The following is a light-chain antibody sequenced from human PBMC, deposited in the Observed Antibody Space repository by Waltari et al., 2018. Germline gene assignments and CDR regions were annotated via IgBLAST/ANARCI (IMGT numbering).Light chain of an antibody. V-gene: IGKV3-20*01. CDR1: QSVSSSY. CDR3: QQYGSSLGT. J-gene: IGKJ2*02. Sequence: EIVLTQSPGTLSLSPGERATLSCRASQSVSSSYLAWYQQKPGQAPRLLIYGASSRATGIPDRFGGSGSGTDFTLTISRLEPEDFAVYYCQQYGSSLGTFGQGTKLEIK. CDR2: GAS.